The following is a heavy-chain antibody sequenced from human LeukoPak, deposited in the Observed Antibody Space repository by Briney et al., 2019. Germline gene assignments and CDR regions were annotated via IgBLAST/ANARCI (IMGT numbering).Heavy chain of an antibody. CDR3: ARGIAVAGKVYYYYMDV. J-gene: IGHJ6*03. CDR2: IIPIFGTA. V-gene: IGHV1-69*06. D-gene: IGHD6-19*01. Sequence: ASVKVSCKASGGTFSSFAISWVRQAPGQGLQWMGGIIPIFGTANYAQKFRGRVTITADKSTRTAYMELSSLRSEDTAVYYCARGIAVAGKVYYYYMDVWGKGTTVTVSS. CDR1: GGTFSSFA.